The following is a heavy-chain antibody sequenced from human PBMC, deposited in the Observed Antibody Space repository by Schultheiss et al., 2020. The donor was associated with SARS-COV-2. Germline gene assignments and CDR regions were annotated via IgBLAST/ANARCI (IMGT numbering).Heavy chain of an antibody. J-gene: IGHJ4*02. Sequence: GGSLRLSCAASGFTFSDHYMDWVRLAPGKGLEWVGRIRNKANSYTTEYAASVKGRFTISRDDSKNSLFLEMNSLKTEDTAVYYCAKDRPRVVPAAMPIDYWGQGTLVTVSS. D-gene: IGHD2-2*01. V-gene: IGHV3-72*01. CDR3: AKDRPRVVPAAMPIDY. CDR1: GFTFSDHY. CDR2: IRNKANSYTT.